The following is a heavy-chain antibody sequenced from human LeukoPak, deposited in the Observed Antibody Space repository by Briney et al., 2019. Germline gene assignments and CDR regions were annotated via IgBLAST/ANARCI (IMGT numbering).Heavy chain of an antibody. CDR3: ARVYDFWSGYSFGAFNI. V-gene: IGHV4-30-4*01. J-gene: IGHJ3*02. CDR2: IYYSGRT. Sequence: PSQTPSLTCTVSGGSITSGDYYWSWLRQPPGKGLEWIGYIYYSGRTYYNPSLKSRVSISVDTSKNQFSLKLSSVTAADTAVYYRARVYDFWSGYSFGAFNIWGQGTMVTVSS. CDR1: GGSITSGDYY. D-gene: IGHD3-3*01.